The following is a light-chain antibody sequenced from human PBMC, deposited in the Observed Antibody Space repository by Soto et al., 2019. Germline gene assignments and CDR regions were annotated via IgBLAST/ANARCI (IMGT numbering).Light chain of an antibody. J-gene: IGKJ3*01. Sequence: ELVVTQSPATLSVSPWERVTLSCRTSQDVSSKLAWYQQKPGQAPRLLISDASNRVNGIPARFSGSGSGTDFTLTISSLEPEDFAVYYCQQYRDWPLTFGPGTKVDIK. CDR1: QDVSSK. CDR2: DAS. CDR3: QQYRDWPLT. V-gene: IGKV3-11*01.